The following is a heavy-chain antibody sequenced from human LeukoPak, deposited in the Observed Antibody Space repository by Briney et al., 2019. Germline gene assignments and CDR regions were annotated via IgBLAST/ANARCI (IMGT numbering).Heavy chain of an antibody. CDR3: ARQASPIIPTAEGGGSWFDY. CDR2: IHYAVNT. Sequence: PSETLSLTCNVSGGSIRGNNYYWGWIRQAPGKGLEWIGTIHYAVNTYYNPSLKSRVTISVDTSKSHFSLHLNSVTAADTAVYYCARQASPIIPTAEGGGSWFDYWAQGSLVTVSS. V-gene: IGHV4-39*01. D-gene: IGHD6-13*01. J-gene: IGHJ4*02. CDR1: GGSIRGNNYY.